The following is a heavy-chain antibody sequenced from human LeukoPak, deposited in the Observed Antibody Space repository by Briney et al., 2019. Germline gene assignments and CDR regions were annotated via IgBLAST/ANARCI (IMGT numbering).Heavy chain of an antibody. D-gene: IGHD3-3*01. J-gene: IGHJ6*02. CDR3: ARAPVTYYDFWSGYSYYYYYGMDV. CDR2: ISAYNGNT. CDR1: GYTFTSYA. Sequence: ASVKVSCKASGYTFTSYAMHWVRQAPGQRLEWMGWISAYNGNTNYAQKLQGRVTMTTDTSTSTAYMELRSLRSEDTAVYYCARAPVTYYDFWSGYSYYYYYGMDVWGQGTTVTVSS. V-gene: IGHV1-18*01.